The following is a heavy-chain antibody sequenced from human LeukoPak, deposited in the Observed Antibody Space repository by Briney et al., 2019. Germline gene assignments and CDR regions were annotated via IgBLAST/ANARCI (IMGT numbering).Heavy chain of an antibody. Sequence: SETLSLTCAVYSGSFSGYYWSWIRQPPGKGLEWIGEINHSGSTNYNPSLKSRVTISVDTSKNQFSLKLSSVTAADTAVYYCARGRRPRSNWFDPWGQGTLVTVSS. V-gene: IGHV4-34*01. CDR3: ARGRRPRSNWFDP. J-gene: IGHJ5*02. CDR1: SGSFSGYY. CDR2: INHSGST.